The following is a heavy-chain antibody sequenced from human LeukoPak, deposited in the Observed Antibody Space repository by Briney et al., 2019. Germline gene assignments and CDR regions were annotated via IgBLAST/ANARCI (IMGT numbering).Heavy chain of an antibody. CDR2: IIPIFGTA. Sequence: SVKVSCKASGGTFSSYAISWVRQAPGQGLEWMGGIIPIFGTANYAQKFQGRVTITTDESTSTAYMELSSLRSEDTAVYYCARDLRNYDSSGYYYYYYGMDVWGQGTTVTVSS. J-gene: IGHJ6*02. D-gene: IGHD3-22*01. CDR1: GGTFSSYA. CDR3: ARDLRNYDSSGYYYYYYGMDV. V-gene: IGHV1-69*05.